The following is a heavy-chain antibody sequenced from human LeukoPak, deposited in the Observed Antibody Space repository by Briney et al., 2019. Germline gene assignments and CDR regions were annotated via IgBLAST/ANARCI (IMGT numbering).Heavy chain of an antibody. J-gene: IGHJ4*02. CDR2: ISSSSSYI. D-gene: IGHD3-10*01. CDR1: GFTFSSYS. CDR3: ALYGSGSYPYFDY. Sequence: SGGSLRLSCAASGFTFSSYSMNWVRQAPGKGLEWVSSISSSSSYIYYADSVKGRFTISRDNAKNSLYLQMNSLRAEDTAVYYCALYGSGSYPYFDYWGQGTLVTVSS. V-gene: IGHV3-21*01.